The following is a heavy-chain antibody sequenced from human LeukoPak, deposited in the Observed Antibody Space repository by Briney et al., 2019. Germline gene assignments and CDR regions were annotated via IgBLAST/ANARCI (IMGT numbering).Heavy chain of an antibody. V-gene: IGHV1-8*01. CDR1: GYTFTSYD. Sequence: ASVKVSCKASGYTFTSYDINWVRQATGQGLGWMGWMNPNSGNTGYAQKFQGRVTMTRNTSISTAYMELSSLRSEDTAVYYCARASPGVDAFDIWGQGTMVTVSS. D-gene: IGHD3-10*01. CDR3: ARASPGVDAFDI. J-gene: IGHJ3*02. CDR2: MNPNSGNT.